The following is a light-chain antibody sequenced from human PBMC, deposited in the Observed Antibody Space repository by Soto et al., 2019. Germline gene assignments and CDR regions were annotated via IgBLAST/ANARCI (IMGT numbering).Light chain of an antibody. V-gene: IGKV1-5*01. CDR3: QQYNGYSPWT. CDR1: QSISTW. CDR2: DAS. J-gene: IGKJ1*01. Sequence: DMQMTQSPSTLSASVGDRVTITCRASQSISTWLAWYQQKPGKVPKLLIYDASSLESGVPSRFSGSGSGTEFTLTISSLQPNDFATYYCQQYNGYSPWTFGPGTKV.